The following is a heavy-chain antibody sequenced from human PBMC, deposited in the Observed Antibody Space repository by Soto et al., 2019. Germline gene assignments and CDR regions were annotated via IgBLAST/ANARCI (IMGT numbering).Heavy chain of an antibody. CDR2: IYHSGST. Sequence: SETLSLTCAVSGGSISSGGYSWSWIRQPPGKGLEWIGYIYHSGSTYYNPSLKSRVTISVDRSKNQFSLKLSSVTAADTAVYFCARGVLHWGQGTLVTVPQ. J-gene: IGHJ4*01. CDR3: ARGVLH. V-gene: IGHV4-30-2*01. CDR1: GGSISSGGYS.